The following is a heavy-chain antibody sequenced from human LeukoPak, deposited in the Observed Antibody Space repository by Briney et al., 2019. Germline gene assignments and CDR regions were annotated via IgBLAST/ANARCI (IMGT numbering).Heavy chain of an antibody. J-gene: IGHJ4*02. D-gene: IGHD3-10*01. CDR2: ISSSSSYI. CDR3: ARDSTPYYYGSGSYYPFDY. CDR1: GFTFSSYA. Sequence: GGSLRLSCAASGFTFSSYAMNWVRQAPGKGLEWASSISSSSSYIYYADSVKGRFTISRDNAKNSLYLQMNSLRAEDTAVYYCARDSTPYYYGSGSYYPFDYWGQGTLVTVSS. V-gene: IGHV3-21*01.